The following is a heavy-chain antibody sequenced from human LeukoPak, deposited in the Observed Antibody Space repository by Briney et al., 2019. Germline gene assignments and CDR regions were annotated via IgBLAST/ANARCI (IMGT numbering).Heavy chain of an antibody. CDR3: ARDFGYCTSTTCPEDYFYFYMDV. J-gene: IGHJ6*03. Sequence: PGGSLRLSCAASGFTFSTYTMNWVRQAPGKGLEWVSSITSSSRYIFYAESLKGRFTISRDNAKNSLYLQMNSLRAEDTAVYYCARDFGYCTSTTCPEDYFYFYMDVWGKGTTVTVSS. CDR1: GFTFSTYT. CDR2: ITSSSRYI. V-gene: IGHV3-21*01. D-gene: IGHD2-2*03.